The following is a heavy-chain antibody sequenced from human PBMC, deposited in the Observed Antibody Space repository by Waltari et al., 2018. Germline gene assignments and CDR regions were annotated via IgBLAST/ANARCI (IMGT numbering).Heavy chain of an antibody. J-gene: IGHJ4*02. CDR1: GGSISSYY. CDR3: ARGSGWGRYYYFDY. D-gene: IGHD3-16*01. Sequence: QVQLQESGPGLVTPSETLSLTCTVSGGSISSYYWSWIRQPPGKGLEWIGYIYYSGSTNYNPSLKSRVTISVDTSKNQFSLKLSSVTAADTAVYYCARGSGWGRYYYFDYWGQGTLVTVSS. V-gene: IGHV4-59*01. CDR2: IYYSGST.